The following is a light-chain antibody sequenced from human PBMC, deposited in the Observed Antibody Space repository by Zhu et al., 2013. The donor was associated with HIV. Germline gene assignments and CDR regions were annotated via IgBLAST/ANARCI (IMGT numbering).Light chain of an antibody. V-gene: IGLV1-40*01. CDR2: GNT. CDR3: SSYTSSSKV. Sequence: QSVLTQPPSVSGAPGQRVTIACSGNSSNIGAGFDVHWYKQLPQTAPKLVIYGNTNRPSGVPDRFSGSKSGNTASLTISGLQAEDEADYYCSSYTSSSKVFGGGTKLTVL. CDR1: SSNIGAGFD. J-gene: IGLJ3*02.